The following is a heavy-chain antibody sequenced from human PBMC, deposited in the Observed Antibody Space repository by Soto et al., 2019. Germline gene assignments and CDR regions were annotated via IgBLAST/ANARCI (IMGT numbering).Heavy chain of an antibody. D-gene: IGHD3-22*01. CDR1: GFTFSSYA. CDR3: AKYGYDSSGHPSRYYGMDV. J-gene: IGHJ6*04. V-gene: IGHV3-23*01. CDR2: LSGSGAGT. Sequence: GGSLRLSCAASGFTFSSYAMSWVRQAPGKGLEWVSALSGSGAGTYYADSVKGRFTISRDNSKNTLFLQMSSLRAEDTAVYYCAKYGYDSSGHPSRYYGMDVWGEGTTVTVSS.